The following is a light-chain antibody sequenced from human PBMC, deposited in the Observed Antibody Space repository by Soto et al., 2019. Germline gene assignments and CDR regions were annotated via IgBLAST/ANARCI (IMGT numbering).Light chain of an antibody. CDR2: DVS. V-gene: IGLV2-14*03. J-gene: IGLJ3*02. CDR3: SSYRSSGSLV. CDR1: SSDVGGYTY. Sequence: QSALTQPASVSGSPGQSITISCTGTSSDVGGYTYVSWYQQHPGKAPKLIIYDVSKRPSGVSDRFSASKSGNTASLTISGLQAEDEADYYCSSYRSSGSLVFGGGTKLTVL.